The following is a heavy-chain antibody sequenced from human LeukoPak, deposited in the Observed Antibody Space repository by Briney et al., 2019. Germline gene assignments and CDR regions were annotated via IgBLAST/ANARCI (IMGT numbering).Heavy chain of an antibody. Sequence: GGSPRLSCAASGSTFSRYAMHWVRQAPGKGLEYVSAISSNGGSTYYANYVKGRFTISRDNSKNTLYLQMGSLRAEDMAVYYCARVGDSDVFDYWGQGTLVTVSS. D-gene: IGHD2-21*01. V-gene: IGHV3-64*01. J-gene: IGHJ4*02. CDR1: GSTFSRYA. CDR2: ISSNGGST. CDR3: ARVGDSDVFDY.